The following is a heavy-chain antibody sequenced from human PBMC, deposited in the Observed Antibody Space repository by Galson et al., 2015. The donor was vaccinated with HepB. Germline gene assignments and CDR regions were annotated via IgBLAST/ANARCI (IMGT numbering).Heavy chain of an antibody. CDR1: GFTFSSYA. V-gene: IGHV3-30-3*01. Sequence: SLRLSCAASGFTFSSYAMTWVRQAPGKGLEWVAVISYDGSNKYYADSVKGRFTISRDNSKNTLYLQMNSLRAEDTAVYYCARVSPNYYYYYMDVWGKVTTVTVSS. CDR2: ISYDGSNK. J-gene: IGHJ6*03. CDR3: ARVSPNYYYYYMDV. D-gene: IGHD3-16*02.